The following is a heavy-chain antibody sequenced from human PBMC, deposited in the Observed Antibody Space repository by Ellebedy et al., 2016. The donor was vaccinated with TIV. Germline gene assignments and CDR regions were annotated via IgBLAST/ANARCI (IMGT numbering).Heavy chain of an antibody. V-gene: IGHV3-30*18. CDR2: ISFDGSDK. CDR3: AKGYSYGDY. D-gene: IGHD5-18*01. J-gene: IGHJ4*02. Sequence: PGGSLRLSCAASGFTFSSYWMSWVRQAPGKGLEWVAVISFDGSDKYYADSVKGRFTISRDNSKNTLYLQLNSLRAEDTAVYYCAKGYSYGDYWGQGTLVTVSS. CDR1: GFTFSSYW.